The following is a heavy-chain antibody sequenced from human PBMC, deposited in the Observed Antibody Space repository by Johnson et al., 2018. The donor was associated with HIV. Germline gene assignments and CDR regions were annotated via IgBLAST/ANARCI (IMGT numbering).Heavy chain of an antibody. Sequence: VLLVESGGGLVQPGGSLRLSCAASGFTVSSNYMSWVRQAPGKGLEWVSVISSCGSTYYADSVKGRFTVSSDNSKNTLCLQMNSLRVEDTPVSSCASGGPLSGSDECCFDVWGQGTMVTVSS. CDR2: ISSCGST. D-gene: IGHD1-26*01. CDR3: ASGGPLSGSDECCFDV. V-gene: IGHV3-66*02. CDR1: GFTVSSNY. J-gene: IGHJ3*01.